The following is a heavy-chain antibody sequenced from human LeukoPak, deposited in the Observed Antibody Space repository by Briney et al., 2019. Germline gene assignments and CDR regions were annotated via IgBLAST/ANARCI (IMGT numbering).Heavy chain of an antibody. CDR3: ARGGASSRYFNS. V-gene: IGHV4-59*01. CDR1: GGSISSDY. J-gene: IGHJ4*02. CDR2: ISYSGSP. Sequence: SETLSLTCSVSGGSISSDYWSWIRQPPGKGLEWVAFISYSGSPDYNPSLTSRVTISIDTSKNQFSLKLTSVTSADTAVYYCARGGASSRYFNSWGQGTLVTVSS. D-gene: IGHD6-13*01.